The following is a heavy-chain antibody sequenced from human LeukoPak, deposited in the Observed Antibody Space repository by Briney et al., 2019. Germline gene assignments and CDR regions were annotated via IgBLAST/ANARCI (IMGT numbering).Heavy chain of an antibody. CDR2: IIPIFGTA. CDR3: ARVPFTMVRGYYFDY. J-gene: IGHJ4*02. V-gene: IGHV1-69*13. Sequence: GASVKVSCKASGYTFTSYAISWVRQAPGQGLEWMGGIIPIFGTANYAQKFQGRVTITADESTSTAYMELSSLRSEDTAVYYCARVPFTMVRGYYFDYWGQGTLVTVSS. D-gene: IGHD3-10*01. CDR1: GYTFTSYA.